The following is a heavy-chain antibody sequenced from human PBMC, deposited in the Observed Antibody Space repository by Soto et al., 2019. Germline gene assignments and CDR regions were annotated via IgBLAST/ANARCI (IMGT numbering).Heavy chain of an antibody. CDR1: EYTFTDYY. J-gene: IGHJ5*02. CDR3: ARDARTTGNYVWFDP. V-gene: IGHV1-2*02. D-gene: IGHD1-1*01. Sequence: QVQLVQSGAEVKKPGASVKVSCKASEYTFTDYYIHWVRQAPGQGLEWMGWINPNSGATTYAQKFQGRVTMTRDTSLSTAYMELTRLKSDDTAVYYCARDARTTGNYVWFDPWGQGTLVSVSS. CDR2: INPNSGAT.